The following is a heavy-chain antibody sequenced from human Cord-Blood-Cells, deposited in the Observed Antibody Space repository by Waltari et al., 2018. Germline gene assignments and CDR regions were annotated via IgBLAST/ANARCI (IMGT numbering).Heavy chain of an antibody. V-gene: IGHV4-59*11. Sequence: QVQLQESGPGLVKPSETLSLTCTVSGGSISSHYWSWIRQPPGKGLEWIGYIYYSGSTNYNPSLKSRVTISVDTSKNQFSRKLSSVTAADTAVYYWARTNNWNYVDYWGQGTLVTVSS. J-gene: IGHJ4*02. CDR1: GGSISSHY. CDR3: ARTNNWNYVDY. CDR2: IYYSGST. D-gene: IGHD1-20*01.